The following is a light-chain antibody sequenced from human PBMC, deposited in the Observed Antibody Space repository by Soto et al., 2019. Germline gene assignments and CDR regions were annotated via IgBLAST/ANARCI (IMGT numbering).Light chain of an antibody. CDR1: ESLLHSGRCNY. Sequence: EIEMTQSPLSLPVTPGEPASISCRSSESLLHSGRCNYLDWYLQKPGQSPQLLIYMGSYRASGVPDRFSGGGSGTDFTLRISRVEAEDVGIYYCMQARQIPLTFGGGTKVDIK. CDR3: MQARQIPLT. CDR2: MGS. V-gene: IGKV2-28*01. J-gene: IGKJ4*01.